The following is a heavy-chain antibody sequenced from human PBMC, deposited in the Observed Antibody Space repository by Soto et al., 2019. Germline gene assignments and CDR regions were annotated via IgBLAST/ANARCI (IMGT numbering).Heavy chain of an antibody. J-gene: IGHJ5*02. CDR1: GGSFSGYY. CDR3: AQHGGFVSGLFLGGWFDP. V-gene: IGHV4-34*01. Sequence: SETLSLTCAFYGGSFSGYYWSWIRQPPGKGLEWIGEINHSGSTNYDPSLKSRVTISVDTSKNQFSLKLSSVTAADTAVYYCAQHGGFVSGLFLGGWFDPWGQGTLGTVS. CDR2: INHSGST. D-gene: IGHD3-10*01.